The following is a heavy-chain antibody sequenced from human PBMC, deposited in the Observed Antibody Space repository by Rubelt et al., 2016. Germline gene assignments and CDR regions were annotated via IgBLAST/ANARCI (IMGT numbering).Heavy chain of an antibody. J-gene: IGHJ4*02. D-gene: IGHD3-22*01. V-gene: IGHV1-2*02. CDR3: ARFAIGGHSSGYLFDY. Sequence: QVQLVQSGAEVKKPGASVKVSCKASGYTFTGYYMHWVRQAPGQGLEWMGWINPNSGGTNYAQKFPGRVLMTRDTSISTAYMELSSLGSDDTAVYYCARFAIGGHSSGYLFDYWGQGTLVTVSS. CDR1: GYTFTGYY. CDR2: INPNSGGT.